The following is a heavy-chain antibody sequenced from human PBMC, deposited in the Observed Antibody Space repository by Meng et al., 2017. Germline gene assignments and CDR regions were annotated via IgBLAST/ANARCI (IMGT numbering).Heavy chain of an antibody. D-gene: IGHD6-13*01. CDR2: ISSRGSTI. CDR1: GFTFSSYE. V-gene: IGHV3-48*03. CDR3: ARDGIAGGIDY. J-gene: IGHJ4*02. Sequence: GESLKISCAASGFTFSSYEMNWVRQAPGKGLEGVPYISSRGSTIYYADSVKGRLTISRDNAKNSLYMQMNSLRAEDRAVYYCARDGIAGGIDYWGQGTLVTVSS.